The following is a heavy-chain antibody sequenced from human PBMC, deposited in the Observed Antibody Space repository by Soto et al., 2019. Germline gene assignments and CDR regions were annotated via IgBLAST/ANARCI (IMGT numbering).Heavy chain of an antibody. D-gene: IGHD3-10*01. Sequence: GGSLRLSCAASGSTFSNYGMHWVRQAPGKGLEWVAVVWYDGTTKFYPDSVKGRFTISRDNSNNTLYLQMNSLRVEDTALYYCIRDPYGSTWGQGTLVTVSS. CDR2: VWYDGTTK. CDR1: GSTFSNYG. J-gene: IGHJ5*02. CDR3: IRDPYGST. V-gene: IGHV3-33*01.